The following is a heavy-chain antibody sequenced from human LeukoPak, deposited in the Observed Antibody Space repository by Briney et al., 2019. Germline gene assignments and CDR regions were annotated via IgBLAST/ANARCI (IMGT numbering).Heavy chain of an antibody. J-gene: IGHJ6*03. D-gene: IGHD3-16*01. V-gene: IGHV3-23*01. CDR1: GFTFGNYA. CDR2: ISTDGTT. Sequence: GGSLRLSCAVSGFTFGNYAMTWVRQAPGKGLESVSSISTDGTTYYAHSVKGRITLSRDNSKNTLHLQMRGLRAEDTAVYYWAKLGHGGCYSYMDVWGKGTTVTVSS. CDR3: AKLGHGGCYSYMDV.